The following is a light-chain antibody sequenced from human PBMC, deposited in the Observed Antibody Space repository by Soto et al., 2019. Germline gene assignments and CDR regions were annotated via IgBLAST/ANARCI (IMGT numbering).Light chain of an antibody. CDR2: STS. Sequence: EIVLTQSPGTLSLSPGVRATLACRASQSLSVSYIAWYQQKPGQAPRLLIYSTSTRAAGIPDRFTGRGSGTHFTLAISRLEPEDFAVYYCHQFGDSPQTFGQVTKVEV. CDR3: HQFGDSPQT. J-gene: IGKJ1*01. CDR1: QSLSVSY. V-gene: IGKV3-20*01.